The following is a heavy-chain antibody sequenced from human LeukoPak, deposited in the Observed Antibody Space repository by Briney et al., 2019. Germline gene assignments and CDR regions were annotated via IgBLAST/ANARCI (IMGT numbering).Heavy chain of an antibody. CDR2: INHSGIS. V-gene: IGHV4-34*01. Sequence: SETLSLTCAVYGGSFNEYFWSWLRQPPGKGLEWIGEINHSGISNYNPSLKSRVTISVDRSKNQFSLTMTSVTAADTAVYYCARIADLATTDYWGQGTLVTVSS. CDR3: ARIADLATTDY. D-gene: IGHD5-12*01. J-gene: IGHJ4*02. CDR1: GGSFNEYF.